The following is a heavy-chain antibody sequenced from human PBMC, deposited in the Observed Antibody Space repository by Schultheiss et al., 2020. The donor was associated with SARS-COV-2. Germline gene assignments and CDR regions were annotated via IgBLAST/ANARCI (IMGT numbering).Heavy chain of an antibody. CDR2: INHSGST. J-gene: IGHJ5*02. Sequence: SETLSLTCTVSGGSISSYYWSWIRQPPGKGLEWIGEINHSGSTNYNPSLKSRVTISVDTSKNQFSLKLSSVTAADTAVYYCASDYGRNNWFDPWGQGTLVTVSS. V-gene: IGHV4-59*04. D-gene: IGHD4-17*01. CDR3: ASDYGRNNWFDP. CDR1: GGSISSYY.